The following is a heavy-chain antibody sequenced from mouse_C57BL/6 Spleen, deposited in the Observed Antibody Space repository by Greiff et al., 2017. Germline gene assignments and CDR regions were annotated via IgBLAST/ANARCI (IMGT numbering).Heavy chain of an antibody. CDR1: GYTFTSYW. D-gene: IGHD1-1*01. CDR2: IDPSDSGT. J-gene: IGHJ1*03. CDR3: ARGYYGSPWYFDV. Sequence: VQLQQPGAELVRPGSSVKLSCKASGYTFTSYWMHWVKQRPIQGLEWIGNIDPSDSGTHYNQKFKDKATLTVDKSSSTAYMQLSSLTSEDSAVYYCARGYYGSPWYFDVWGTGTTVTVSS. V-gene: IGHV1-52*01.